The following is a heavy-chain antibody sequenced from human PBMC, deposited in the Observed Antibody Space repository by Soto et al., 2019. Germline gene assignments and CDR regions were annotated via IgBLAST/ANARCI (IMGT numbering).Heavy chain of an antibody. CDR1: GGSISGYY. D-gene: IGHD6-19*01. CDR3: ARHVAPSYSRGYYPDY. Sequence: SETLPLTCTVSGGSISGYYWSWIRQTPGKRLEWIGYIYYSGSTDYNPSLKSRVTISVDTSKNQFTLKVNSVTAADTALYYCARHVAPSYSRGYYPDYWGQGILVTVSS. J-gene: IGHJ4*02. V-gene: IGHV4-59*04. CDR2: IYYSGST.